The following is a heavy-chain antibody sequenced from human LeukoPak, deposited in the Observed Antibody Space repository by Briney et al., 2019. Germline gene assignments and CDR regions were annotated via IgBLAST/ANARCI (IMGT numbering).Heavy chain of an antibody. Sequence: GGSLRLSCAASGFTFGDYGLSWVRQAPGKGLEWVSGINWSGGSTGYADSVKGRFTISRDNAKNSLYLQMNSLRAEDTAIYYCANDSSSWSSLDYWGQGTLVTVSS. J-gene: IGHJ4*02. V-gene: IGHV3-20*04. CDR1: GFTFGDYG. CDR3: ANDSSSWSSLDY. CDR2: INWSGGST. D-gene: IGHD6-13*01.